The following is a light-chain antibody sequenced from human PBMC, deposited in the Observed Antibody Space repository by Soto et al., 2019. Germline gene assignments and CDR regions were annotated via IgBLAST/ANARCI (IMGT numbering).Light chain of an antibody. J-gene: IGLJ2*01. CDR2: LSSDGRH. Sequence: QLVLTQSPSASASLGASVKLTCTLSSGHSSYAIAWHQQQPEKGPRYLMKLSSDGRHSKGDGIPDRFSGSSSGAERYLTISSLQSEDEADYYCQTWDTGARVVFGGGTKLTV. V-gene: IGLV4-69*01. CDR3: QTWDTGARVV. CDR1: SGHSSYA.